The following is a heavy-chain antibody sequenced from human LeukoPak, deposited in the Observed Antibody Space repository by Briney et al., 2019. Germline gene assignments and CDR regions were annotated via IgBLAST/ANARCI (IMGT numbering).Heavy chain of an antibody. CDR1: GFTFSTYS. CDR2: ISSSSSPI. V-gene: IGHV3-48*04. J-gene: IGHJ4*02. CDR3: ARGDSATGFDS. D-gene: IGHD6-13*01. Sequence: GSLRLSCAASGFTFSTYSMNWVRQAPGEGLEWVSYISSSSSPIYYADSVKGRFTISRDNAKNSLYLQMNSLRAEDTAFYYCARGDSATGFDSWGQGTLVTVSS.